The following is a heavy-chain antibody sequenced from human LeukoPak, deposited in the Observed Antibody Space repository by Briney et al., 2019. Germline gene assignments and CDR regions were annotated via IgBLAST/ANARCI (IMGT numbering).Heavy chain of an antibody. Sequence: GASVKVSCKVSGYTLTELSMHWVRQAPGKGLEWMGGFDPEDGETIYAQRFQGRVTMTEDTSTDTAYMELSSLRSEDTAVYYCATDPSIVGATGVFDYWGQGTLVTVSS. CDR1: GYTLTELS. D-gene: IGHD1-26*01. V-gene: IGHV1-24*01. CDR3: ATDPSIVGATGVFDY. J-gene: IGHJ4*02. CDR2: FDPEDGET.